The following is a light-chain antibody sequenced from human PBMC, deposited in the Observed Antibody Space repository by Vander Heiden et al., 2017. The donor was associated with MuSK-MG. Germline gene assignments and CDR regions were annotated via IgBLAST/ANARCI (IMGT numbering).Light chain of an antibody. Sequence: EIVLTQSPATLSLSPGERATLSCRASQSVGGFVAWYQQTPGQAPRLLIYDASNRADGVPARFSGRVSGTDFTLTISSLEPEDFAVYFCQQRFNWPRTFGQGTRLEI. CDR1: QSVGGF. J-gene: IGKJ2*02. CDR3: QQRFNWPRT. V-gene: IGKV3-11*01. CDR2: DAS.